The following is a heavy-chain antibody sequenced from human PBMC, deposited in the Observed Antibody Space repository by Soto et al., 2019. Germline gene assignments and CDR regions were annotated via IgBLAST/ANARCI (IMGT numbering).Heavy chain of an antibody. V-gene: IGHV3-9*01. Sequence: EVHLVESGGGLVQPGRSLRLSCAASEFTFENYAMHWVRQAPGKGLEWVSGISWNSGTLVYADSVKGRFTISRDNVENSLFLQMNSLGLEVTALYFCAKGRTRPLELGSFGDNAFDVWGQGTIVTVSS. CDR3: AKGRTRPLELGSFGDNAFDV. CDR2: ISWNSGTL. J-gene: IGHJ3*01. D-gene: IGHD3-10*01. CDR1: EFTFENYA.